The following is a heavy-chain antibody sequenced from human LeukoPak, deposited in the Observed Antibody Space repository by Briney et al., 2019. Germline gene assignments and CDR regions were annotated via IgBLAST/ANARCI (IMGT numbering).Heavy chain of an antibody. J-gene: IGHJ4*02. D-gene: IGHD6-19*01. CDR3: AKGFEGAGIAVATY. CDR1: GFTFSTYA. V-gene: IGHV3-23*01. CDR2: ISGSGGST. Sequence: ESGGGLVQPGGSLRLSCAASGFTFSTYAMSWVRQAPGKGLDWVSGISGSGGSTYYADSVKGRFTISRDNSKNTLYLQMNSLRAEDTAVYYCAKGFEGAGIAVATYWGQGILVTVSS.